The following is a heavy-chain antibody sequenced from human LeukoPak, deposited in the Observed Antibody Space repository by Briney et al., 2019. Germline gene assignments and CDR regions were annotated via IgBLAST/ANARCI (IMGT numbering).Heavy chain of an antibody. J-gene: IGHJ3*02. CDR3: AKSNRYGLVDI. Sequence: YPSETLSLSCTVSGGSISSYYWSWIRQPAGKGLEWIGRIYTSGSTNYNPSLKSRVTISVDTSRNQFSLKLNSVTAADTAVYYCAKSNRYGLVDIWGQGPMVTVSS. CDR2: IYTSGST. D-gene: IGHD3-16*02. CDR1: GGSISSYY. V-gene: IGHV4-4*07.